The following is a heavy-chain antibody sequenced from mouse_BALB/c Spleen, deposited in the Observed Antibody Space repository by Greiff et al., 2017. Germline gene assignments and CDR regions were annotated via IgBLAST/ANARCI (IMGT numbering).Heavy chain of an antibody. V-gene: IGHV1-9*01. CDR3: ARHYGSSYTWFAY. Sequence: QVQLQQSGAELMKPGASVKISCKATGYTFSSYWIEWVKQRPGHGLEWIGEILPGSGSTNYNEKFKGKATFTADTSSNTAYMQLSSLTSEDSAVYYCARHYGSSYTWFAYWGQGTLVTVSA. J-gene: IGHJ3*01. D-gene: IGHD1-1*01. CDR2: ILPGSGST. CDR1: GYTFSSYW.